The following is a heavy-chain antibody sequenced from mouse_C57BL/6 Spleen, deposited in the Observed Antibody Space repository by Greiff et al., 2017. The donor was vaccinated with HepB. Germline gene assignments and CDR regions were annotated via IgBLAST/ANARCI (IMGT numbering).Heavy chain of an antibody. CDR1: GYTFTSYW. D-gene: IGHD2-3*01. V-gene: IGHV1-52*01. CDR2: IDPSDSET. CDR3: ARLSVSYDGYRFDY. Sequence: QVQLQQPGAELVRPGSSVKLSCKASGYTFTSYWMHWVKQRPIQGLEWIGNIDPSDSETHYNQKFKDKATLTVDKSSSAAYMQLSSLTSVDSAVYYCARLSVSYDGYRFDYCGQGTTLTVSS. J-gene: IGHJ2*01.